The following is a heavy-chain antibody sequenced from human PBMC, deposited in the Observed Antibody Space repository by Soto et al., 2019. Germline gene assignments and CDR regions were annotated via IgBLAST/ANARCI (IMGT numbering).Heavy chain of an antibody. CDR3: ASTSVLPESDDFCSGYAYYYMDV. V-gene: IGHV3-74*01. Sequence: EVQLVESGGGLVQHGGSLRLSCAASGFTFSSYWMHWVRQAPGKGLVWVSRINSDGSSASYAVSVKGRFTISRDNAKNTLYMQMTSLIADGTAGYYCASTSVLPESDDFCSGYAYYYMDVWSKGTTFTV. J-gene: IGHJ6*03. CDR1: GFTFSSYW. D-gene: IGHD3-3*01. CDR2: INSDGSSA.